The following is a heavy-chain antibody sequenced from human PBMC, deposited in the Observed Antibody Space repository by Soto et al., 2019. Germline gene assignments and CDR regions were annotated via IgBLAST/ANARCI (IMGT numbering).Heavy chain of an antibody. V-gene: IGHV3-43*01. J-gene: IGHJ6*02. CDR2: ISWDGGST. D-gene: IGHD3-9*01. CDR3: AKEIDILTGYHSSGMDV. CDR1: GFTFDDYT. Sequence: PGGSLRLACAASGFTFDDYTMHWVRQAPGRGLEWVSLISWDGGSTYYADSVKGRFTISRDNSKNSLYLQMNSLRTEDTALYYCAKEIDILTGYHSSGMDVWGQGTTVTVSS.